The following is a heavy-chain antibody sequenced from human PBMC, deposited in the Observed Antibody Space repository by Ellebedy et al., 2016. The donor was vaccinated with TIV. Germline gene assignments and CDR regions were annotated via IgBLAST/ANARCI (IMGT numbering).Heavy chain of an antibody. CDR3: ARTGGDGYNFGYYFDY. V-gene: IGHV3-30*03. D-gene: IGHD5-24*01. J-gene: IGHJ4*02. Sequence: GESLKISCAASGFTFNSYGMHWVRQAPGKGLEWVAVISYDGSNKYYADSVKGRFTISRDNSKNTLYLQMNSLRAEDTAVYYCARTGGDGYNFGYYFDYWGQGTLVTVSS. CDR1: GFTFNSYG. CDR2: ISYDGSNK.